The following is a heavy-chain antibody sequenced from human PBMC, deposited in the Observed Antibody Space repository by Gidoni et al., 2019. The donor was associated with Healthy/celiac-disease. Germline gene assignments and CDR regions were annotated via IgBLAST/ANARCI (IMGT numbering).Heavy chain of an antibody. V-gene: IGHV3-21*01. Sequence: PGKGLEWVSSISSSSSYIYYADSVKGRFTISRDNAKNSLYLQMNSLRAEDTAVYYCARDSGSPLGYWGQGTLVTVSS. CDR3: ARDSGSPLGY. CDR2: ISSSSSYI. D-gene: IGHD2-15*01. J-gene: IGHJ4*02.